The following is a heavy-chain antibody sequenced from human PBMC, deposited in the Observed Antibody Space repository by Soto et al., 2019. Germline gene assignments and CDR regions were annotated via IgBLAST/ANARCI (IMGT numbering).Heavy chain of an antibody. CDR1: GCTFSSYA. D-gene: IGHD2-2*01. CDR2: IIPIFGTA. V-gene: IGHV1-69*01. Sequence: QVQLVQSGAEVKKPGSSFKVSCKASGCTFSSYAISWVRQAPGQGLEWMGGIIPIFGTANYAQKFQGRVTITADESTSTAYMELSSLRSEDTAMYYCARVELVVPAAIRGNWFDPWGQGTLVTVSS. J-gene: IGHJ5*02. CDR3: ARVELVVPAAIRGNWFDP.